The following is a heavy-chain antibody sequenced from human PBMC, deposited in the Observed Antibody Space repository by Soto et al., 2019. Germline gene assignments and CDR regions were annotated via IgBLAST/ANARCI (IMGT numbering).Heavy chain of an antibody. CDR1: GGSISSSSYY. Sequence: SQTLSLTCTVSGGSISSSSYYWGWIRQPPGKGLEWIGSIYYSGSTYYNPSLKSRVTISVDTSKNQFSLKLSSVTAADTAVYYCARIAAAGTGHNWFDPWGQGTLVTVSS. CDR2: IYYSGST. V-gene: IGHV4-39*01. D-gene: IGHD6-13*01. CDR3: ARIAAAGTGHNWFDP. J-gene: IGHJ5*02.